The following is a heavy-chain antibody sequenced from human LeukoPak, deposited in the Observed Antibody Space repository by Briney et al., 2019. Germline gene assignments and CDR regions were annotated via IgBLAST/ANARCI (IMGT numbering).Heavy chain of an antibody. Sequence: ASVKVSGKASGGTFSSYAISWVRQAPGQGLEWMGGIIPIFGTANYAQKFQGRVTITADESTSTAYMELSSLRSEDTAVYYCARAPPDYDILTGYSNWFDPWGQGTLVTVSS. CDR3: ARAPPDYDILTGYSNWFDP. D-gene: IGHD3-9*01. J-gene: IGHJ5*02. V-gene: IGHV1-69*01. CDR2: IIPIFGTA. CDR1: GGTFSSYA.